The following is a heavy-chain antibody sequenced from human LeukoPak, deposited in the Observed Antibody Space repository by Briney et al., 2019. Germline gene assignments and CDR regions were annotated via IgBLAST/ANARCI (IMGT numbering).Heavy chain of an antibody. CDR1: GYTFTSYG. V-gene: IGHV1-18*01. Sequence: GASVTVSCKASGYTFTSYGISWVRQAPGQGLEWMGWISAYNGNTNYAQKLQGRVTMTTDTSTSTAYMELRSLRSDDTAVYYCARVSSSQYYYYGMDVWGQGTTVTVSS. CDR2: ISAYNGNT. CDR3: ARVSSSQYYYYGMDV. D-gene: IGHD6-13*01. J-gene: IGHJ6*02.